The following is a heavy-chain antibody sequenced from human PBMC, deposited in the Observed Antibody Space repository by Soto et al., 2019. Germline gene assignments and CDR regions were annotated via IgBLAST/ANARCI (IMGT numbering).Heavy chain of an antibody. J-gene: IGHJ4*02. Sequence: GASVKVSCKTFGYVLTRNAIHWVRQAPGQRLEWMGWINAGNGATKYSQRFQGRVTITRDTSANTVYMELSSLRIEDTAVYYCARGEGYYYDGSGYYFVYWGQGTLVTVSS. V-gene: IGHV1-3*01. CDR2: INAGNGAT. CDR1: GYVLTRNA. CDR3: ARGEGYYYDGSGYYFVY. D-gene: IGHD3-22*01.